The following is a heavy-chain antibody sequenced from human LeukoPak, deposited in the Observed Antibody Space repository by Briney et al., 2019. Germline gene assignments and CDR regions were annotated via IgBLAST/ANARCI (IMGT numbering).Heavy chain of an antibody. CDR3: AKGGGGYLDY. CDR1: RFTFSNFG. V-gene: IGHV3-23*01. D-gene: IGHD2-2*01. Sequence: GGSLRLSCAASRFTFSNFGMTWVRQAPGKGLEWVSTISGSGDTTYYPNSVKGRFTISRDNSKNTLYLQMNSLRAEDTAVYYCAKGGGGYLDYWGQGALVTVSS. J-gene: IGHJ4*02. CDR2: ISGSGDTT.